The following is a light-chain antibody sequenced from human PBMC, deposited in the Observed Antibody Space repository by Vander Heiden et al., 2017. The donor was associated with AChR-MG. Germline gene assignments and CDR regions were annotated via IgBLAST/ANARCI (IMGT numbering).Light chain of an antibody. Sequence: QSALTQPASVSGTPGQSITIPCTGTSSDVGGYNYVSWYQQHPGKPPKLMSLDVSKRPSGVSNRFSGSKSGNTDSLTTSGLQAEDEADYYGSSYKSSRTLVEVCGTGTKVTVL. CDR1: SSDVGGYNY. CDR2: DVS. J-gene: IGLJ1*01. CDR3: SSYKSSRTLVEV. V-gene: IGLV2-14*01.